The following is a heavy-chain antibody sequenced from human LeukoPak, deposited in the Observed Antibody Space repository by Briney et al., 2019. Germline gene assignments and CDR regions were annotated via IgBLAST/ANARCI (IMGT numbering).Heavy chain of an antibody. V-gene: IGHV4-34*01. Sequence: SETLSLTCAVYGGSFSGYYWSWIRQPPGKGLEWIGEINHSGSTNYNPSLKSRVTISVDTSKNQFSLKLSSVTAADTAVYYCARGPYSSGWFREGHYFDYWGQGTLVTVSS. CDR3: ARGPYSSGWFREGHYFDY. CDR2: INHSGST. CDR1: GGSFSGYY. J-gene: IGHJ4*02. D-gene: IGHD6-19*01.